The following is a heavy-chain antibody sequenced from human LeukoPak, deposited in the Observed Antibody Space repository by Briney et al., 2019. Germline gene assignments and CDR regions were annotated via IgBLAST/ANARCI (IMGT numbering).Heavy chain of an antibody. V-gene: IGHV3-7*01. J-gene: IGHJ6*03. CDR3: ARDGVSMVRGVRVLDYYNYYMDV. CDR2: MKHDERER. CDR1: GFTFSSYW. D-gene: IGHD3-10*01. Sequence: GGSLRLSCAASGFTFSSYWMSWVRQAPGKGLEWVANMKHDERERYYADSVKGRFTISRDNAKSAVYLQMNSLRAEDTAVYYCARDGVSMVRGVRVLDYYNYYMDVWGKGTTVTISS.